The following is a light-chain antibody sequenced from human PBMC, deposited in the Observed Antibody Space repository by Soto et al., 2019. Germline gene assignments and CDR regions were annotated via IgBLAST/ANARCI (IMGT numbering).Light chain of an antibody. CDR2: EGS. CDR3: CSYAGNGVL. J-gene: IGLJ2*01. V-gene: IGLV2-23*01. Sequence: QSALTQPASVSGSPGQSITISCTGTSSDVGSYNLVSWYQQHPGKAPKLMIYEGSKRPSGVSNRFSGSKSANTASLTISGLHAEDEADYYCCSYAGNGVLFGGGTKLTVL. CDR1: SSDVGSYNL.